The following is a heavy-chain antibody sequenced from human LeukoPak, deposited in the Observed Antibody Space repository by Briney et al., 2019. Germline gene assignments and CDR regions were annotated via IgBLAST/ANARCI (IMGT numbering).Heavy chain of an antibody. V-gene: IGHV4-39*01. Sequence: TSETLSLTCTVSGGSISSSSYYWGWIRQPPGKGLEWIGNIYYNGSTYYNPSSKKRLTISVDTSNNQFSLKLSSVPAADTAVYYCARRTYSYGPFFDYWGQGTLVTVSS. CDR3: ARRTYSYGPFFDY. D-gene: IGHD5-18*01. J-gene: IGHJ4*02. CDR1: GGSISSSSYY. CDR2: IYYNGST.